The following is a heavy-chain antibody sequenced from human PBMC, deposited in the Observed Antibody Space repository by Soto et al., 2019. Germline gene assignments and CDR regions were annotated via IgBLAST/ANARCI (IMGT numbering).Heavy chain of an antibody. CDR2: INKYGSVI. CDR1: GFTFSSYW. CDR3: TRDIGGRGAY. J-gene: IGHJ4*02. V-gene: IGHV3-74*01. D-gene: IGHD3-16*01. Sequence: DVQLVESGGGLVRPGGSLRLSCAASGFTFSSYWMHWVRQVPGKGLVWVSRINKYGSVINYADSVKGRFTIFRDNSKNTLYLEMNSLRAEDAAVYYCTRDIGGRGAYWGQGTLVTVSS.